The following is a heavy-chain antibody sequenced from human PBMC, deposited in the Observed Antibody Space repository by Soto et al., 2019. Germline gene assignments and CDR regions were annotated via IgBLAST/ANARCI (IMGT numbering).Heavy chain of an antibody. CDR1: GFTFSSYA. CDR2: ISGSGGST. CDR3: AKDKYYDKGGLGGAFDI. J-gene: IGHJ3*02. V-gene: IGHV3-23*01. D-gene: IGHD3-22*01. Sequence: GGSLRLSCAASGFTFSSYAMSWVRQAPGKGLEWVSAISGSGGSTYYADSVKGRFTISRDNSKNTLYLQMNSLRAEDKAVYYCAKDKYYDKGGLGGAFDIWGQGTMVTVSS.